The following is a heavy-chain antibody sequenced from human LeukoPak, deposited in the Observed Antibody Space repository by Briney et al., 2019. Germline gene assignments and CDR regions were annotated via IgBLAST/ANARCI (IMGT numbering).Heavy chain of an antibody. V-gene: IGHV3-33*01. CDR2: IWYDGSNK. CDR3: ARATQQLVPHFDY. Sequence: GGSLRLSCAASGFTFSSYGMHWVRQAPGKGLEWVAVIWYDGSNKYYADSVKGRFTISRDNSKNTLYQQMNSLRAEDTAVYYCARATQQLVPHFDYWGQGTLVTVSS. CDR1: GFTFSSYG. J-gene: IGHJ4*02. D-gene: IGHD6-13*01.